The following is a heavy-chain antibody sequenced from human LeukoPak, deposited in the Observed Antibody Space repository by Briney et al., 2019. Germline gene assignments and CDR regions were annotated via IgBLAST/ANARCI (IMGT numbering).Heavy chain of an antibody. CDR2: IYYSGST. V-gene: IGHV4-59*01. CDR1: GGSISSYY. D-gene: IGHD6-13*01. J-gene: IGHJ4*02. CDR3: VRISYSSSWNQVDY. Sequence: SETLSLTCTVSGGSISSYYWSWIRQPPGKGLEWIGYIYYSGSTNYNPSLKSRVTISVDTSKNQFSLKLSSVTAADTAVYYCVRISYSSSWNQVDYWGQGTLVTVSS.